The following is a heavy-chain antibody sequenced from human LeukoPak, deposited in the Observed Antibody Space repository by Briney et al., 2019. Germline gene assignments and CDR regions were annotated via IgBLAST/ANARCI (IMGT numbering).Heavy chain of an antibody. CDR3: AKDGLAAAGRGFDY. D-gene: IGHD6-13*01. CDR2: ISGSGGST. Sequence: EGSLRLSCAASGFSFSSYGMSWVRQAPGKGLEWVSAISGSGGSTYYADSVKGRFTISRDNFKNTLYLQMNSLRAEDTAVYYCAKDGLAAAGRGFDYWGQGTLVTVSS. V-gene: IGHV3-23*01. J-gene: IGHJ4*02. CDR1: GFSFSSYG.